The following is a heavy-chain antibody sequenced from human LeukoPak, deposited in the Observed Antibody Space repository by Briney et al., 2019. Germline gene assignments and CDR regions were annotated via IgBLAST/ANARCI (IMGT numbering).Heavy chain of an antibody. J-gene: IGHJ4*02. D-gene: IGHD3-9*01. CDR1: GGSISSYY. CDR2: IYYSGST. Sequence: PSETLSLTCTVSGGSISSYYWSWIRQPPGKGLEWIGYIYYSGSTNYNPSLKSRVTISVDTSKNQFSLKLSSVTAADTAVYYCARLHYDILTSYADFDYWGQGTLVTVSS. V-gene: IGHV4-59*08. CDR3: ARLHYDILTSYADFDY.